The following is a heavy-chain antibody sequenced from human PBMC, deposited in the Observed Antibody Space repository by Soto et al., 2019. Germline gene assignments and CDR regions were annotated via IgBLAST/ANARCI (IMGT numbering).Heavy chain of an antibody. D-gene: IGHD2-2*01. J-gene: IGHJ6*03. Sequence: QVHLVESGGDLVKPGGSQRLSCAASGFTFSDYQMSWIRQAPGKGLEWVSYIGSSGLSVYYEDSVKGRFTISRDNANNSLYLEMNSLRAEDSAVYYCARDLRQLLSHNYYYYYLDVWGKGTTVTVSS. CDR2: IGSSGLSV. CDR1: GFTFSDYQ. V-gene: IGHV3-11*01. CDR3: ARDLRQLLSHNYYYYYLDV.